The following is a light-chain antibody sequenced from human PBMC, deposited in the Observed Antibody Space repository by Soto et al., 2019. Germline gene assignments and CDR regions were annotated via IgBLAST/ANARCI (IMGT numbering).Light chain of an antibody. J-gene: IGLJ2*01. Sequence: QSALTQPASVSGSPGQSITISCTGTSSDVGGYNYVSWYQQHPGKAPKLMIYDVSNRPSGVSSRFSGSKSGNTASLSISGLQPEEEADYYCSSYTISSTVVFGGGTKLTVL. V-gene: IGLV2-14*01. CDR1: SSDVGGYNY. CDR2: DVS. CDR3: SSYTISSTVV.